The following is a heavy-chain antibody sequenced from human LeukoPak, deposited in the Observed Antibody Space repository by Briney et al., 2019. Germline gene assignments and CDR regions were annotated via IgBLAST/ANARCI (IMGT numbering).Heavy chain of an antibody. CDR1: GGSISSGSYY. Sequence: SQTLSLTCTVSGGSISSGSYYWGWIRQPPGKGLEWIGNIYYSGSTYYNPSLKSRVTISVDTSKNQFSLKLNSVTAADTAVYYCASVLDTAMVLGYWGQGTLVTVSS. J-gene: IGHJ4*02. V-gene: IGHV4-39*01. CDR3: ASVLDTAMVLGY. D-gene: IGHD5-18*01. CDR2: IYYSGST.